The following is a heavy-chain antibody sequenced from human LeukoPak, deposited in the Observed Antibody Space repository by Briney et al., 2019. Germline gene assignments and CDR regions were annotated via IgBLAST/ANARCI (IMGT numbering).Heavy chain of an antibody. D-gene: IGHD3-3*01. CDR1: GYTFTSYD. CDR2: MNPNSGNT. CDR3: ARTTIFGVVTTYDAFDI. Sequence: GASVKVSCKASGYTFTSYDINWVRQATGQGLEWMGWMNPNSGNTGYAQKFQGRVTITRNTSICTAYMELSSLRSEDTAVYYCARTTIFGVVTTYDAFDIWGQGTMVTVSS. V-gene: IGHV1-8*03. J-gene: IGHJ3*02.